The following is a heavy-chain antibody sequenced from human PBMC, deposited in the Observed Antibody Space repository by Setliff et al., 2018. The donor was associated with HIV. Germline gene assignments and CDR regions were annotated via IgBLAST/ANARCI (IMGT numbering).Heavy chain of an antibody. CDR3: AKFPVFKWFGERQGWFDL. J-gene: IGHJ5*02. CDR2: ISGDGGRT. V-gene: IGHV3-23*01. CDR1: GFTSDTYA. Sequence: GGSLRLSCVASGFTSDTYAMGWVRQAPGKGLEWVSAISGDGGRTYVAGPVKGRLSTSRDNSKNTMYLQMNSLRVEDTAVYYCAKFPVFKWFGERQGWFDLWGQGTLVTVSS. D-gene: IGHD3-10*01.